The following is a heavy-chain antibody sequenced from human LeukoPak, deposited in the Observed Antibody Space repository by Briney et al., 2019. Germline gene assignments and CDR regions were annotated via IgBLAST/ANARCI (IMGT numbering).Heavy chain of an antibody. CDR3: ARDQRGSSSWESYFDH. Sequence: ASVKVSCKASGYTFTSYYMHWVRQAPGQGLEWMGIISPSDGTTSYAQTFQGRVTMTRDMSTATVFMELRNLRSEDTAMYYCARDQRGSSSWESYFDHWGQGSLVTVSS. D-gene: IGHD6-13*01. J-gene: IGHJ4*02. CDR1: GYTFTSYY. CDR2: ISPSDGTT. V-gene: IGHV1-46*01.